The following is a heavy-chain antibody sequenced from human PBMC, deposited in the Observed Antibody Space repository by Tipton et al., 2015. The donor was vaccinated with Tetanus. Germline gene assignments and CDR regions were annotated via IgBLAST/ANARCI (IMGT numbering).Heavy chain of an antibody. CDR1: GDSVSTGNFY. V-gene: IGHV4-30-4*01. J-gene: IGHJ3*02. D-gene: IGHD4-11*01. Sequence: LRLSCDVSGDSVSTGNFYWSWIRQPPGKGLEWIAFIHHSGLAFSKPSLKSRVSISIDTSQNQFSLRLTSVTAADTAVYFCARNVYTVTNDAFDIWGHGTLVNVPS. CDR3: ARNVYTVTNDAFDI. CDR2: IHHSGLA.